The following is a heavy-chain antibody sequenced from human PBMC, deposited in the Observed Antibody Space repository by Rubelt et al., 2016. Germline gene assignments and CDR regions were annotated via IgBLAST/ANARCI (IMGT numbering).Heavy chain of an antibody. J-gene: IGHJ4*02. CDR2: INHSGST. V-gene: IGHV4-34*01. CDR3: ARGRYYYDSSGYLVY. Sequence: QVQLQQWGAGLLKPSETLSLTCAVYGGSFIGYYWSWIRQPPGKGLEWIGEINHSGSTNYNPSLKSRVTISVDTSKNQFSLKLSSVTAADTAVYYCARGRYYYDSSGYLVYWGQGTLVTVSS. CDR1: GGSFIGYY. D-gene: IGHD3-22*01.